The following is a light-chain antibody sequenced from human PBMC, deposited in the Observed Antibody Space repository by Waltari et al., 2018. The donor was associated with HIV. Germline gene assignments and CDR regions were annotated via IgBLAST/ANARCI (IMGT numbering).Light chain of an antibody. J-gene: IGKJ1*01. Sequence: DIQLTQSPSTLSASVGDRVTITCRASQSVSSRLAWYQQKPGKAPTLLVYLASTLQSGVSSRLSGSGSGTEFTLTISSLQSADFATYYCHHHNYYSPWVFGQGTKVEIK. V-gene: IGKV1-5*03. CDR2: LAS. CDR3: HHHNYYSPWV. CDR1: QSVSSR.